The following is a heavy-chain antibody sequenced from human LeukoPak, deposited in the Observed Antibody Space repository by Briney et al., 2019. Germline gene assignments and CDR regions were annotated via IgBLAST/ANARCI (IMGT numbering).Heavy chain of an antibody. CDR1: GGSISSSSYY. J-gene: IGHJ4*02. CDR2: IYYSGST. CDR3: ARGAWIQLWPSTYYFDY. Sequence: SETLSLTCTVSGGSISSSSYYWGWIRQPPGKGLEWIGSIYYSGSTYYNPSLKSRVTISVDTSKNQFSLKLSSVTAADTAVYYCARGAWIQLWPSTYYFDYWGQGTLVTVSS. V-gene: IGHV4-39*01. D-gene: IGHD5-18*01.